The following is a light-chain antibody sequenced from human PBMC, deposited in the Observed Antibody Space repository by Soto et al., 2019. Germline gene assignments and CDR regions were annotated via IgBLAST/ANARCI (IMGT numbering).Light chain of an antibody. CDR2: DVT. CDR1: SSDVDGYNY. J-gene: IGLJ1*01. Sequence: QSALTQPRSVSASPGQSVTISCTGTSSDVDGYNYVSWYQQHPGKAPQVVVYDVTKRPSGVPDRFSGSKSGNTASLTISGLQAEDEADYYCSSYAGLYSYVFGSGTKVTVL. V-gene: IGLV2-11*01. CDR3: SSYAGLYSYV.